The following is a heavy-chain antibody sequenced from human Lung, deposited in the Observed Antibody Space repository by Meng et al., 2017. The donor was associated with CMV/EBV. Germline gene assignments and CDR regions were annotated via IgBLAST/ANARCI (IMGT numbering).Heavy chain of an antibody. CDR1: GYTFSEYA. D-gene: IGHD5-12*01. V-gene: IGHV1-3*01. CDR2: INVDSGNT. Sequence: KVSCKTSGYTFSEYALQWVRQAPGQRLEWMGCINVDSGNTKYSQTFQGRLTITRDTSATTAYMELSSLRSEDTAVYYCARDVYGGYDSWGQGTLVTVSS. J-gene: IGHJ5*01. CDR3: ARDVYGGYDS.